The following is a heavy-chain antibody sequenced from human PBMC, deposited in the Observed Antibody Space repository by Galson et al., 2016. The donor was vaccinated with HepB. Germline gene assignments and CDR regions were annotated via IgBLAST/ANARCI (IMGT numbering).Heavy chain of an antibody. CDR1: GDSVYNNGAA. CDR2: TFYRSTWEN. D-gene: IGHD3-10*01. V-gene: IGHV6-1*01. Sequence: CAISGDSVYNNGAAWVWIRQSPSRGLEWLGRTFYRSTWENHYTGSMRNRITISPDTSRKQFSLHLNSVTPEDTALYYCARAVMLGRGFDVWGQGTTVTVTS. CDR3: ARAVMLGRGFDV. J-gene: IGHJ6*02.